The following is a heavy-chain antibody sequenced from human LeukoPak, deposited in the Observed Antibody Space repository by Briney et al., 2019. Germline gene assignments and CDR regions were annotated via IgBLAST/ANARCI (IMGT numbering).Heavy chain of an antibody. V-gene: IGHV1-69*13. CDR1: GGTFSSYA. CDR2: IIPIFGTA. D-gene: IGHD3-22*01. J-gene: IGHJ4*02. CDR3: ALTPGSGSGYSNHDY. Sequence: ASVKVSCKASGGTFSSYAISWVRQAPGQGLEWMGGIIPIFGTANYARKFQGRVTITADESTSTAYMELSSLRSEDTAVYYCALTPGSGSGYSNHDYWGQGTLVTVSS.